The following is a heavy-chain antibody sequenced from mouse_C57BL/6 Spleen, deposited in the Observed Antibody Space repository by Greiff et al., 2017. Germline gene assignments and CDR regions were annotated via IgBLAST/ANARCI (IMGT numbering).Heavy chain of an antibody. CDR1: GYTFTSYW. CDR2: IDPSDSYT. D-gene: IGHD1-1*01. CDR3: ARRTTVPHYFDY. V-gene: IGHV1-59*01. J-gene: IGHJ2*01. Sequence: QVQLQQPGAELVRPGTSVKLSCKASGYTFTSYWMHWVKQRPGQGLEWIGVIDPSDSYTNYNQKFKGKATLTVDTSSSTAYMQLSSLTSEDSAVYYCARRTTVPHYFDYWGQGTTLTVSS.